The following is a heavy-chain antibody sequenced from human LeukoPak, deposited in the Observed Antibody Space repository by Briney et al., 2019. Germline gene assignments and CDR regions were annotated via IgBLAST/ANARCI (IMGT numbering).Heavy chain of an antibody. V-gene: IGHV4-39*07. CDR2: IYYSGST. CDR1: GGSIGSSSYY. CDR3: ARASGYSYGHFDY. Sequence: SETLSLTCTVSGGSIGSSSYYWGWIRQPPGKGLEWIGSIYYSGSTYYNPSLKSRVTISVDTSKNQFSLKLSSVTAADTAVYYCARASGYSYGHFDYWGQGTLVTVSS. J-gene: IGHJ4*02. D-gene: IGHD5-18*01.